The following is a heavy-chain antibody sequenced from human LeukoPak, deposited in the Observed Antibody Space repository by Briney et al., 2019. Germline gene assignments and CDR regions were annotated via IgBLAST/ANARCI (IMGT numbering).Heavy chain of an antibody. D-gene: IGHD3-22*01. CDR2: LIENGATT. CDR3: AKSSYYDSSGYYREYYFDY. CDR1: GFTFSSHA. V-gene: IGHV3-23*01. Sequence: GGSLRLSCAASGFTFSSHAMSWVRRAPGKGLEWVSGLIENGATTYYADSVKGRFTISRDNSKSTLFLQMNSLRAEDTAVYYCAKSSYYDSSGYYREYYFDYWGQGTLVTVSS. J-gene: IGHJ4*02.